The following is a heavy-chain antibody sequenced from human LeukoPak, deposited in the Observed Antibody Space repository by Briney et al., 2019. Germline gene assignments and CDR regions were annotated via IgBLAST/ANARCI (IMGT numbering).Heavy chain of an antibody. J-gene: IGHJ4*02. CDR1: GFTFSSYA. CDR3: ANLGYCSGVGCSLMDY. D-gene: IGHD2-15*01. CDR2: ISGSGDST. Sequence: GGSLRLSCAASGFTFSSYAMSWVRQAPGKGLEWVSSISGSGDSTYYADSVKGRLTIPRDNSKNTLYLQMNSLRAEDTAVYYCANLGYCSGVGCSLMDYWGQGTLVTVSS. V-gene: IGHV3-23*01.